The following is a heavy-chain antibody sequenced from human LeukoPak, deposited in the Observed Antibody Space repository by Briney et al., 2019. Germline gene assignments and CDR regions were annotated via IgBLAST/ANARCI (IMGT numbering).Heavy chain of an antibody. Sequence: GGSLRLSCAASGFTFSSYAMHWVRQAPGKGLEWVAVISYDGSNKYYADSVKGRFTISRDNSKNTLYLQMNSLRAEDTAVYYCAKAYSSGWYFSSGGFDPWGQGTLVTVSS. V-gene: IGHV3-30-3*01. CDR2: ISYDGSNK. D-gene: IGHD6-19*01. J-gene: IGHJ5*02. CDR1: GFTFSSYA. CDR3: AKAYSSGWYFSSGGFDP.